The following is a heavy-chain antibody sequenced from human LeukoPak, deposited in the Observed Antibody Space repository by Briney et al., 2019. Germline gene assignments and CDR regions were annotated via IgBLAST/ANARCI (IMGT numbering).Heavy chain of an antibody. Sequence: ASVKVSCKASGYTFTSYYMHWVRQAPGQGLEWMGIINPSGGSTTYAQKLQGRVTMTTDTSTSTAYMELRSLRSDDTAVYYCARGGELHYDSRGNFDYWGQGTLVTVSS. CDR3: ARGGELHYDSRGNFDY. V-gene: IGHV1-46*01. CDR2: INPSGGST. CDR1: GYTFTSYY. D-gene: IGHD3-22*01. J-gene: IGHJ4*02.